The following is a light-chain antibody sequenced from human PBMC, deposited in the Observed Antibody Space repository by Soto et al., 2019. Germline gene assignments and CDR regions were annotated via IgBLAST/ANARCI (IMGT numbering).Light chain of an antibody. CDR1: QSVSSSY. CDR3: QQYGSSYT. Sequence: EIVLTQSPGTLSLSPGERATLSCRASQSVSSSYLAWYQQKPGQAPRLLIYGASSRATGIPDRFSGRGSGTDFTLTISRLEPEDFAVYYCQQYGSSYTCGQGTKLEIK. CDR2: GAS. V-gene: IGKV3-20*01. J-gene: IGKJ2*01.